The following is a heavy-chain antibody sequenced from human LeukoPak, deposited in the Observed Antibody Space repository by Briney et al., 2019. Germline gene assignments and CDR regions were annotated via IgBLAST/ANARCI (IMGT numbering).Heavy chain of an antibody. CDR3: ARVRYCGGDCYPFDY. J-gene: IGHJ4*02. Sequence: ASVKVSCKASGYTFTSYYMHWVRQAPGQGLEWMGIINPSGGSTSYAQKFQGRVTISVDTSKNQFSLKLSPVTAADTAVYYCARVRYCGGDCYPFDYWGQGTLVTVSS. CDR2: INPSGGST. D-gene: IGHD2-21*01. CDR1: GYTFTSYY. V-gene: IGHV1-46*01.